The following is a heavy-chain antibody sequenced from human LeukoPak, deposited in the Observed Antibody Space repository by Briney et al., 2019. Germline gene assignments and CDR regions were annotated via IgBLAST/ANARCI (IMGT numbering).Heavy chain of an antibody. CDR1: GFTFSSYG. V-gene: IGHV3-23*01. D-gene: IGHD1-1*01. CDR3: ARVSSVTTGTRYYYYMDV. CDR2: ISGSGGNT. J-gene: IGHJ6*03. Sequence: PGGSLRLSCAASGFTFSSYGMSWVRQAPGKGLEWVSAISGSGGNTYYADSVKGRFTISRDNSKNTLYLQMNSLRAEDTAVYYCARVSSVTTGTRYYYYMDVWGKGTTVTISS.